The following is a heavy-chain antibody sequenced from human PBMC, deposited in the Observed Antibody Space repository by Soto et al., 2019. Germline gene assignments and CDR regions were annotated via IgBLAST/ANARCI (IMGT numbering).Heavy chain of an antibody. D-gene: IGHD2-21*02. V-gene: IGHV3-23*01. CDR1: GFTFSSYA. Sequence: GGSLRLSCAASGFTFSSYAMSWVRQPPGKGLEWVSVISNSDGRTYYADSVKGRFTISRDNSKNTLYLQMNSLRAEDTAVYYCTKARRVTADFDYWGQGTLVTVSS. CDR3: TKARRVTADFDY. CDR2: ISNSDGRT. J-gene: IGHJ4*02.